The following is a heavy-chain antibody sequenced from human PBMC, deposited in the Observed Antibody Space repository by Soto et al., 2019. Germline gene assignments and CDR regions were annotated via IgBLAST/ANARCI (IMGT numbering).Heavy chain of an antibody. V-gene: IGHV3-7*01. CDR2: IKQDGSEK. D-gene: IGHD4-17*01. J-gene: IGHJ4*02. Sequence: EVQLVESGGGLVQPGGSLRLSCAASGFTFSFYWMNWVRQAPGKGLEWVANIKQDGSEKYYVDSVKGRFTISRDNAKNSLYLQMNSLRAEDTAVYYCARKYYGDYVEYWGQGTLVTVPS. CDR3: ARKYYGDYVEY. CDR1: GFTFSFYW.